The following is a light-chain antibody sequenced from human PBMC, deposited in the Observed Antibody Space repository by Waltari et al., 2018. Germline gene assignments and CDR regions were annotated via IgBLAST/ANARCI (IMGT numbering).Light chain of an antibody. CDR2: YDG. V-gene: IGLV3-21*04. J-gene: IGLJ3*02. Sequence: SFVLTQPPSVSVAPGTTAQISCVANNIGSKNVHWYQQRPGQAPVLVIYYDGDRPSGIPERFSGSNSGNTATLTISRVEAGDEADYYCQVWDSSSDPVVFGGGTKLTVL. CDR3: QVWDSSSDPVV. CDR1: NIGSKN.